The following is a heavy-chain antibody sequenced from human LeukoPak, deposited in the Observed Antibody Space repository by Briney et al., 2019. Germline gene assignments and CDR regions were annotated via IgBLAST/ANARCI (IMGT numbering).Heavy chain of an antibody. CDR2: IYHSGST. CDR3: ARGRGGRYSSGSWDY. CDR1: GGSISSGGYY. J-gene: IGHJ4*02. V-gene: IGHV4-30-2*01. D-gene: IGHD6-19*01. Sequence: SQTLSLTCTVSGGSISSGGYYWSWIRQPPGKGLEWIGYIYHSGSTYYNPSLKSRVTISVDRSKNQFSLKLSSVTAADTAVYYCARGRGGRYSSGSWDYWGQGTLVTVSS.